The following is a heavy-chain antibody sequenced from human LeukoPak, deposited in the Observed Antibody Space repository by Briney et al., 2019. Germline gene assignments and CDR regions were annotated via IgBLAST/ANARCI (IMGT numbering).Heavy chain of an antibody. V-gene: IGHV3-23*01. Sequence: PGASLRLSCAASGFTFSSYAMIWVRQAPGKGLEWVSAIGGSGTSTFYADSVKGRFTISRDNSKNTLYLQMNSLRAEDTAVYYCAKTSQGHPPYYCSMDGWGQGTTVTVSS. CDR3: AKTSQGHPPYYCSMDG. J-gene: IGHJ6*02. CDR1: GFTFSSYA. CDR2: IGGSGTST.